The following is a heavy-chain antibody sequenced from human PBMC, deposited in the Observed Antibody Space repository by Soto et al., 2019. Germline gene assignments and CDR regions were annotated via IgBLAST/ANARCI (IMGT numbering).Heavy chain of an antibody. V-gene: IGHV1-3*01. D-gene: IGHD3-3*01. Sequence: ASVKVSCKASGYTFTGFSLHWVRQAPGQRLEWMGWINAGSGNTKYSQKFQGRVTMTRNTSISTAYMELSSLRSEDTAVYYCARGPDTIFGVVMASNWFDPWGQGTLVTVSS. CDR3: ARGPDTIFGVVMASNWFDP. CDR2: INAGSGNT. CDR1: GYTFTGFS. J-gene: IGHJ5*02.